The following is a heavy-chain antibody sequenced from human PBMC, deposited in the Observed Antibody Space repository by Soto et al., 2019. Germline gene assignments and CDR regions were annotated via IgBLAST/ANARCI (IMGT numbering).Heavy chain of an antibody. D-gene: IGHD1-26*01. Sequence: QVQLVQSGAEVKKPGASVTVSCKASGYRFSDYYLHWVRQAPGQGPEWMGWMNPNSGDTKYAQKFKGRVSMTMDTSVSTAFMELNWLKSDDTAVYYCARESGGATATFDYYYFYMDVWGIGTTVTVSS. J-gene: IGHJ6*03. CDR1: GYRFSDYY. CDR3: ARESGGATATFDYYYFYMDV. CDR2: MNPNSGDT. V-gene: IGHV1-2*02.